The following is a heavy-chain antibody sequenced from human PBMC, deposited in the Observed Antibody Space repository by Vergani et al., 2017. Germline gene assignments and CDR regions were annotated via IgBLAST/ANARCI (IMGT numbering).Heavy chain of an antibody. CDR2: IGKDGINT. D-gene: IGHD2-21*02. CDR1: GFTFSNFG. Sequence: QVQLVESAGGVVQPGGSLRLSCAASGFTFSNFGMHWIRQAPGKGLEWLTYIGKDGINTRYRDAVKGRFTVSSDNSKDILYLQMDSLRSEDTALSYCTKYLRDSTDGLPDSWGPGTLVIVSS. CDR3: TKYLRDSTDGLPDS. J-gene: IGHJ4*02. V-gene: IGHV3-30*02.